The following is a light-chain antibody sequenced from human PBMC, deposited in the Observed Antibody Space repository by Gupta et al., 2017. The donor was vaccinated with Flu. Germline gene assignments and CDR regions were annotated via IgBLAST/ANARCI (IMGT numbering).Light chain of an antibody. J-gene: IGKJ1*01. CDR1: QSVNRNY. CDR2: GAS. V-gene: IGKV3-20*01. Sequence: EILLTQSPGTLSLSPGESATLSCRASQSVNRNYLVWYQQKVGQAPRLPIYGASSRATGIPDRFSGRGSGTDFTLTISRLEPEDFAVYYCQQYVSPPRTFGQGTKVEIK. CDR3: QQYVSPPRT.